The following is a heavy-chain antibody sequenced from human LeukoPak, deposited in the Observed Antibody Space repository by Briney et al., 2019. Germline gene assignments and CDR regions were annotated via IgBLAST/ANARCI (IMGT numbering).Heavy chain of an antibody. D-gene: IGHD5-24*01. CDR3: ARQESEMTTPANRYFDL. J-gene: IGHJ4*02. CDR1: GYNFAHDW. CDR2: IFPDDSDT. Sequence: GESLKISCKGSGYNFAHDWIGWVRQMPGKGLEWMGIIFPDDSDTIYSPSFQGQVTNSADKSINTAYLQWSDLKASDSAIYYCARQESEMTTPANRYFDLWGQGTLITVSS. V-gene: IGHV5-51*01.